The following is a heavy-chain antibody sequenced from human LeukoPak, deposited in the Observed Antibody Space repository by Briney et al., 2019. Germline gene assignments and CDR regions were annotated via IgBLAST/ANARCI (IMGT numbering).Heavy chain of an antibody. V-gene: IGHV4-39*01. CDR1: GDSISTSNSY. Sequence: PSETLSLTCAVSGDSISTSNSYWGWIRQPPGKGLEWIGSIYYSGSTYQNPSLKSRVTISVDTSKHQFSLKLSSVTAADTAVYYCARLRWSQLGYFDYWGQGTLVTVSS. D-gene: IGHD1-1*01. J-gene: IGHJ4*02. CDR2: IYYSGST. CDR3: ARLRWSQLGYFDY.